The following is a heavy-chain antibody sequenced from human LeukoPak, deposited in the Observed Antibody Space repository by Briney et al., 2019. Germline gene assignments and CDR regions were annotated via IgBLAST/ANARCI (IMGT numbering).Heavy chain of an antibody. CDR1: GGTFSSYA. D-gene: IGHD3-22*01. CDR2: IIPILGIA. CDR3: ATVSGDSSGYYYYGMDV. V-gene: IGHV1-69*04. Sequence: SVKVSCKASGGTFSSYAISWVRQAPGQGLEWMGRIIPILGIANYAQKFQGRVTMTEDTSTDTAYMELSSLRSEDTAVYYCATVSGDSSGYYYYGMDVWGQGTTVTVSS. J-gene: IGHJ6*02.